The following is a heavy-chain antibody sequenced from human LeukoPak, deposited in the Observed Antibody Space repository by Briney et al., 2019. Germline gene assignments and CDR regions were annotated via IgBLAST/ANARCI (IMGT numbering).Heavy chain of an antibody. CDR1: GDSLSSYY. V-gene: IGHV4-59*01. CDR2: IYYSDST. CDR3: ARDLRGSSCYDY. Sequence: PSETLSLTCTVSGDSLSSYYWSWIRQPPAKGLEWIGHIYYSDSTSYNPSLKSRVTISVDTSKNQFSLKLTSVTAADTALYYCARDLRGSSCYDYWGQGTLVTVSS. D-gene: IGHD2-2*01. J-gene: IGHJ4*02.